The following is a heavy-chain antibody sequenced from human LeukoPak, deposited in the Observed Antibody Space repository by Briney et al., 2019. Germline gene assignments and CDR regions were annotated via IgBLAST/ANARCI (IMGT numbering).Heavy chain of an antibody. Sequence: EASVEVSCKASGGTFSSYAISWVRQAPGQGLEWMGGIIPIFGTANYAQKFQGRVTITTDESTSTAYMELSSLRSEDTAVYYCASGSVSNPFDYWGQGTLVTVSS. CDR1: GGTFSSYA. D-gene: IGHD1-26*01. CDR2: IIPIFGTA. J-gene: IGHJ4*02. V-gene: IGHV1-69*05. CDR3: ASGSVSNPFDY.